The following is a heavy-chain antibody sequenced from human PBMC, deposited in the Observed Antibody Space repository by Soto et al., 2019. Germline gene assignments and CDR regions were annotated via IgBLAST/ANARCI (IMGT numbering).Heavy chain of an antibody. Sequence: QVQLVQSGAEVKQPGSSVKVSCKASGGTFSSYTISWVRQAPGQGLEWMGRIIPILGIANYAQKFQGRVTITADKSTSTAYMELSSLSSEDTAVYYCARDGGWEGIDYWGQGTLVTVSS. CDR1: GGTFSSYT. D-gene: IGHD3-16*01. V-gene: IGHV1-69*08. J-gene: IGHJ4*02. CDR2: IIPILGIA. CDR3: ARDGGWEGIDY.